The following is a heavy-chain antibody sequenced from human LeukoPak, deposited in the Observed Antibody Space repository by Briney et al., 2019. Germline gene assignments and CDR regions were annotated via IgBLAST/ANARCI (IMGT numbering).Heavy chain of an antibody. CDR1: GFTFSSYA. CDR3: AKERVGYYYDSSGYPRVDY. Sequence: GGSLRLSCAASGFTFSSYAMSWVRQAPGKGLEWVPAISGSGGSTYYADSVKGRFTISRDNSKNTLYLQMNSLRAEDTTVYYCAKERVGYYYDSSGYPRVDYWGQGTLVTVSS. V-gene: IGHV3-23*01. D-gene: IGHD3-22*01. J-gene: IGHJ4*02. CDR2: ISGSGGST.